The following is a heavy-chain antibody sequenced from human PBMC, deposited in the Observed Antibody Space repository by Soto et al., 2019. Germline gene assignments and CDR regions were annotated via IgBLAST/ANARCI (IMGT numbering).Heavy chain of an antibody. V-gene: IGHV3-23*01. J-gene: IGHJ3*02. CDR1: GFTFSSHA. D-gene: IGHD3-3*01. CDR2: IGGSGGYT. CDR3: AKGSTYFDFWSGYGNDAFDI. Sequence: GGSLRLSCAASGFTFSSHAISWVRQAPGKGLEWVSGIGGSGGYTYYADSVKGRFTISRDNSKNTLYLQMNSLRAEDTAVYYCAKGSTYFDFWSGYGNDAFDIRAQRTTVTGSS.